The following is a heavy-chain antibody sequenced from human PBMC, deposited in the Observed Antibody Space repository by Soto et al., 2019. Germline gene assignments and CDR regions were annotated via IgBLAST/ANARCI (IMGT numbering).Heavy chain of an antibody. J-gene: IGHJ4*02. V-gene: IGHV1-8*01. CDR1: GYTFISSE. D-gene: IGHD6-6*01. Sequence: ASLKDFCKASGYTFISSEIVWVRQATGQGLEWVELMNPNTGYTESAEKFQGSVTMTRDISINTAYLELSGLASEDTAVYYCAKKHSGSSLAYWGQGSLVTVSS. CDR2: MNPNTGYT. CDR3: AKKHSGSSLAY.